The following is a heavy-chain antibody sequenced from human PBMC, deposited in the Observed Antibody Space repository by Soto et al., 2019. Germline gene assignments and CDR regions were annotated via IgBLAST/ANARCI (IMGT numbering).Heavy chain of an antibody. CDR1: GASISDNNFY. D-gene: IGHD3-3*01. Sequence: QLQLQESGPGLVKPSETLSLSYSVSGASISDNNFYWGWVRQPPGKGLEWIGSIYYGETTYYNPSLKSRVTISADTSNNEVSLMVTSVTVADTAVYYCARLAAYDFWRGGNWFDTWGQGVLVTVSS. J-gene: IGHJ5*02. CDR3: ARLAAYDFWRGGNWFDT. CDR2: IYYGETT. V-gene: IGHV4-39*01.